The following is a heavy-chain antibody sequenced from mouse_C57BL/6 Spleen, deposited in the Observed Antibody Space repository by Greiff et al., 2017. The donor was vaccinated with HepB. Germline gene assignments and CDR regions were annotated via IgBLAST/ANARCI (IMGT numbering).Heavy chain of an antibody. Sequence: EVQLVESGGGLVQPGGSLKLSCAASGFTFSDYGMAWVRQAPRKGPEWVAFISNLAYSIYYADTVTGRFTISRENAKNTLYLEMSSLRSEDTAMYYCARHHYGSSSFDYWGQGTTLTVSS. J-gene: IGHJ2*01. V-gene: IGHV5-15*01. CDR3: ARHHYGSSSFDY. D-gene: IGHD1-1*01. CDR2: ISNLAYSI. CDR1: GFTFSDYG.